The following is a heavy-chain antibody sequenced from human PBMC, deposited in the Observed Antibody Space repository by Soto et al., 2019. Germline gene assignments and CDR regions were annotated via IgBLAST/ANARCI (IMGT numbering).Heavy chain of an antibody. CDR3: AKEQERYYYYYGMDV. J-gene: IGHJ6*02. V-gene: IGHV3-23*01. Sequence: GGSLRLSCAASGFTFSSYAMSWVRQAPGKGLEWVSAISGSGGSTYYADSVKGRFTISRDNSKNTPYLQMNSLRAEDTAVYYCAKEQERYYYYYGMDVWGQGTTVTVSS. CDR1: GFTFSSYA. CDR2: ISGSGGST.